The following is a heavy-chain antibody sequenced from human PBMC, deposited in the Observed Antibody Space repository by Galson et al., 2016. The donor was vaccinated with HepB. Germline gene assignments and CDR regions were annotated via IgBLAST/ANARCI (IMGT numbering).Heavy chain of an antibody. V-gene: IGHV3-30*18. J-gene: IGHJ4*02. Sequence: SLRLSCAASGFTFSSYGMNWVRQAPGTGLEWVAVISYDGSHKYYAASVKGRFTISRDNSKNTLSLRMNSLRAEDTAVYYCAKNDILAGYSAFDYWGQGTLVTVSS. CDR1: GFTFSSYG. D-gene: IGHD3-9*01. CDR3: AKNDILAGYSAFDY. CDR2: ISYDGSHK.